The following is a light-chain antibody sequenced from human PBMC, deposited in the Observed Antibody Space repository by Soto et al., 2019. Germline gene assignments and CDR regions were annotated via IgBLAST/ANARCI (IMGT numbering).Light chain of an antibody. CDR3: QQRRNSWT. Sequence: EIVLTQSPATLSLSPGERATLSCRASQSVSSYLAWYQQKPGQAPRLLIYDASNRATGIPARFSGSGSGTDFALTIRSRVPDDFAVYYCQQRRNSWTFGQGTKVEIK. V-gene: IGKV3-11*01. CDR2: DAS. CDR1: QSVSSY. J-gene: IGKJ1*01.